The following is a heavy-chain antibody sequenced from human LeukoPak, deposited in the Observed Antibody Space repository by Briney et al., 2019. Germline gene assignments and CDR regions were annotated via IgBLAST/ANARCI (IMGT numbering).Heavy chain of an antibody. CDR1: GFTFSSYA. V-gene: IGHV3-23*01. CDR3: AKDPSVGGTAEYFQH. D-gene: IGHD1-26*01. Sequence: GGSLRLSCAASGFTFSSYAMTWVRQAPGKGLEWVAAISGSGGSTYYAGSVKGRFTISRDNSKNTLYLQMNSLRAEDTAIYYCAKDPSVGGTAEYFQHWGPGTLVTVSS. CDR2: ISGSGGST. J-gene: IGHJ1*01.